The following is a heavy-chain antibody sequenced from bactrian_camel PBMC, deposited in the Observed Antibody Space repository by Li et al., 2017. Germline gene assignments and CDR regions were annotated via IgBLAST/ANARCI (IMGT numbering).Heavy chain of an antibody. D-gene: IGHD2*01. Sequence: HVQLVESGGGSVQAGGFLKLSCAATSQYAWDTYCMAWFRRVGGKEREMVATLWEDEGRRTARDYADSVKGRFTISQDRAKNTVYLKMNRVKPEDSAMYYCAAGESEGSSCFDDAYWGQGTQVTVS. CDR1: QYAWDTYC. CDR3: AAGESEGSSCFDDAY. V-gene: IGHV3S60*01. J-gene: IGHJ4*01. CDR2: LWEDEGRRTAR.